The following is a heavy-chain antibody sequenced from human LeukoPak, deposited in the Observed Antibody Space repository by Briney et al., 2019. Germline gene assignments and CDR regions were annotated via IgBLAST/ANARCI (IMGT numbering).Heavy chain of an antibody. D-gene: IGHD2-15*01. Sequence: PSETLSLTCTVSGGSISNTDYYWGWIRQPPGKGLEWIGSIYYSGSTYYNPSLKSRVTISIDTSMHQFSLRLISVTAADTAVYYCARQPCSGGICYLFDYWGQGTLVPVSS. CDR2: IYYSGST. V-gene: IGHV4-39*01. CDR3: ARQPCSGGICYLFDY. J-gene: IGHJ4*02. CDR1: GGSISNTDYY.